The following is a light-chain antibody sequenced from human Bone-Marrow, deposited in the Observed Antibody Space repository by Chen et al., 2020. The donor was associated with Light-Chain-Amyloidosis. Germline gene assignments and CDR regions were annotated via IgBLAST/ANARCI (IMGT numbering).Light chain of an antibody. J-gene: IGKJ5*01. CDR3: QQRSSWPT. CDR2: DAS. V-gene: IGKV3-11*01. Sequence: EIVLTQSPATVSLSPGDTATLSCRASESISFYLTWYQQKPGQAPRLLIYDASHRATGIPARFSGSGSGTDFTLTITNLEPDDFAVYYCQQRSSWPTFGQGTLLEI. CDR1: ESISFY.